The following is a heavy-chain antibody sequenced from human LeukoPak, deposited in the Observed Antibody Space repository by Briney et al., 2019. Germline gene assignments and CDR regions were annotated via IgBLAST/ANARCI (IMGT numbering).Heavy chain of an antibody. D-gene: IGHD2-15*01. CDR1: GFTFSDYY. Sequence: GGSLRLSCAASGFTFSDYYMSWIRQAPGKGLEWVSYISSSSSYTNYADSVKGRFTISRDNAKNSLYLKMNSLRAEDTSVYYCAIVGWSGDIIQYYFDYWGQGTLVTVSS. V-gene: IGHV3-11*06. J-gene: IGHJ4*02. CDR3: AIVGWSGDIIQYYFDY. CDR2: ISSSSSYT.